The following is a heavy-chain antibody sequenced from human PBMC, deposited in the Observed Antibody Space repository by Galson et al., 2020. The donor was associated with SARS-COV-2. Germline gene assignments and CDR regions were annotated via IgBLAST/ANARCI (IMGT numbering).Heavy chain of an antibody. CDR3: AKGTLVVAQD. D-gene: IGHD2-15*01. CDR2: ITGSGIST. Sequence: GESLKISCTGSGFDFSRFAMTWVRQAPGKGLSWVSSITGSGISTYYANSVKGRFTISRDNNMKTVYLQMSGLRADDTAVYFCAKGTLVVAQDWGQGTLVAVSS. J-gene: IGHJ4*02. CDR1: GFDFSRFA. V-gene: IGHV3-23*01.